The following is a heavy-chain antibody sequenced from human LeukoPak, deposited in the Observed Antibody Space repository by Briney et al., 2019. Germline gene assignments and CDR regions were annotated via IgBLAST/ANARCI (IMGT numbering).Heavy chain of an antibody. CDR1: GFAFSTYW. D-gene: IGHD3-10*01. CDR3: ARDARYYGSGSYFLKGDYYYGMDV. J-gene: IGHJ6*02. V-gene: IGHV3-7*01. Sequence: GGSLRPSCAASGFAFSTYWMSWVRQAPGEGLQWVANIKQDGSEKYYVDSVKGRFTISRDNAKNSLYLQMNSLRAEDTAVYYCARDARYYGSGSYFLKGDYYYGMDVWGQGTTVTVSS. CDR2: IKQDGSEK.